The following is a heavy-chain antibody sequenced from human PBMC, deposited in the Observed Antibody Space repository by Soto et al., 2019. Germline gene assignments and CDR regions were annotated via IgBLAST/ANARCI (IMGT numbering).Heavy chain of an antibody. CDR3: ARVWAGVVGDFGHYYMDV. CDR2: IYYSGST. V-gene: IGHV4-59*01. CDR1: GGSICSYY. Sequence: SETLSLTCTVSGGSICSYYWSWIRQPPGKGLEWIGYIYYSGSTNYNPSLKSRVTISVDTSKNQFSLKLSSVTAADTAVYYCARVWAGVVGDFGHYYMDVWGKGTTVTVSS. J-gene: IGHJ6*03. D-gene: IGHD3-3*01.